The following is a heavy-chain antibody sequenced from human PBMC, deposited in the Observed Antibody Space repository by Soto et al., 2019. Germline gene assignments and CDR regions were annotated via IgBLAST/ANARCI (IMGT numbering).Heavy chain of an antibody. V-gene: IGHV1-18*01. CDR2: IGAYNGKT. Sequence: QVQLVQSGAEVKKPGASVKVSCKASGYTFSTSGISWVRQAPGQGLEWMGWIGAYNGKTHYVQNFQGRVTMTTDTSTSTAYMELRSLRSDDTAVYYCARDRGYNPDSDCFDPWSQGTLVTVSS. CDR3: ARDRGYNPDSDCFDP. J-gene: IGHJ5*02. D-gene: IGHD1-20*01. CDR1: GYTFSTSG.